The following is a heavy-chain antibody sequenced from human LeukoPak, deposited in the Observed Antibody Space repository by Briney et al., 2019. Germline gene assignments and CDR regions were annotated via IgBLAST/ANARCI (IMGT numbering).Heavy chain of an antibody. CDR1: GYSFTSYW. Sequence: GESLKISCKGSGYSFTSYWIGWVRQMPGKGLEWMGIIYPGDSDTRYSPSFQGRVTISADKSISTAYLQWSSLKASDTAMYYCARPWYYYDSSGPGFDYWGQGTLVTVSS. CDR2: IYPGDSDT. D-gene: IGHD3-22*01. CDR3: ARPWYYYDSSGPGFDY. J-gene: IGHJ4*02. V-gene: IGHV5-51*01.